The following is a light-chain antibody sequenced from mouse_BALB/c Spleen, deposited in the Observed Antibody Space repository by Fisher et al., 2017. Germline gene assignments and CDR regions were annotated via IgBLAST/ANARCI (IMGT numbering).Light chain of an antibody. CDR2: STS. V-gene: IGKV4-57-1*01. J-gene: IGKJ4*01. Sequence: DIVLTQSPAIMSASPGEKVTMTCRASSSVSSSYLHWYQQKSGASPKLWIYSTSNLASGVPARFSGSGSGTSYSLTISSMEAEDAAIYYCQQWNYPFTFGSGTKLEIK. CDR1: SSVSSSY. CDR3: QQWNYPFT.